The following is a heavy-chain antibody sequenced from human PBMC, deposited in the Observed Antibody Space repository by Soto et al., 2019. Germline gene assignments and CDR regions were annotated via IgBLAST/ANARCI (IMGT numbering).Heavy chain of an antibody. V-gene: IGHV4-34*01. CDR1: GGSFSGYY. Sequence: PSETLSLTCAVYGGSFSGYYLSWIRQPPGKGLEWIGEINHSGSTNYNPSLKSRVTISVDTSKNQFSLKLSSVTAADTAVYYCARVRFKVDTARVRRGYFDYWGQGTLVTVSS. J-gene: IGHJ4*02. D-gene: IGHD5-18*01. CDR3: ARVRFKVDTARVRRGYFDY. CDR2: INHSGST.